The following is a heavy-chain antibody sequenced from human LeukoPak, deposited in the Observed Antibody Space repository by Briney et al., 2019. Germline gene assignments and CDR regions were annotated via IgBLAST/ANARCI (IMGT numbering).Heavy chain of an antibody. CDR1: GGSVTSTNW. D-gene: IGHD3-9*01. J-gene: IGHJ4*02. CDR2: THHSGST. Sequence: SETLSLTCDVSGGSVTSTNWWSWVRQPPGKGLEWIGETHHSGSTNYNPSLKSRVTISVDKSKNQFSLKLSSVTAADTAVYYCARKTLVTGNFYWGQGTLVTVSS. V-gene: IGHV4-4*02. CDR3: ARKTLVTGNFY.